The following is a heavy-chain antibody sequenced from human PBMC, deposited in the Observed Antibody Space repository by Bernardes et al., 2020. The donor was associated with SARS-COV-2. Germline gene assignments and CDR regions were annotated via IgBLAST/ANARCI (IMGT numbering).Heavy chain of an antibody. V-gene: IGHV4-61*02. CDR3: ALTTVVPWAFDI. J-gene: IGHJ3*02. CDR1: GDSLSSGDYY. D-gene: IGHD4-17*01. CDR2: FHTRGST. Sequence: SETLSLTCTVSGDSLSSGDYYCSWIRQPAGKGLEYIGRFHTRGSTKYNPSHEGRVTISLDTSKNQFSLKLTSVTAADTAVYFCALTTVVPWAFDIWGQGTMVTVSS.